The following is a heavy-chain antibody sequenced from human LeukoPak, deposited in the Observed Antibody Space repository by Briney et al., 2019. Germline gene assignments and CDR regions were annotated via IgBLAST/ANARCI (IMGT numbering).Heavy chain of an antibody. Sequence: SETLSLTCTVSGGSISSSSYYWGWIRQPPGKGLEWIGSIYYSGSTYYNPSLKRRVTISVDTSRNQFSLKLSSVTAADTAVYYCARESTPIVLMVYAGGNWFDPWGQGTLVTVSS. J-gene: IGHJ5*02. CDR3: ARESTPIVLMVYAGGNWFDP. CDR2: IYYSGST. V-gene: IGHV4-39*07. D-gene: IGHD2-8*01. CDR1: GGSISSSSYY.